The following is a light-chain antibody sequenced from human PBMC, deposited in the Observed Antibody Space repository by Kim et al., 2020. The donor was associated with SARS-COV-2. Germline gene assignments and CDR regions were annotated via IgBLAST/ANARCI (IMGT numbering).Light chain of an antibody. CDR2: EVS. J-gene: IGLJ2*01. V-gene: IGLV2-8*01. Sequence: GHYVTNSCQRTMRDVVDYKYVSWNQPPPGKAPKVMTEEVSKRPSGFPARFSRSKSVNTASLTVSRLHADDEADYYCSSCAGSNILLFGGGTQLTVL. CDR1: MRDVVDYKY. CDR3: SSCAGSNILL.